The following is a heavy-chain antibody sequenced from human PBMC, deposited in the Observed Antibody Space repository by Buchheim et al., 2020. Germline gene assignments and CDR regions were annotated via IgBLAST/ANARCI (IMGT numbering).Heavy chain of an antibody. CDR3: ARALSGSPLVLSDY. V-gene: IGHV3-30-3*01. CDR2: ISYDGSNK. CDR1: GFTFSSYA. J-gene: IGHJ4*02. Sequence: QVQLVESGGGVVQPGRSLRLSCAASGFTFSSYAMHWVRQAPGKGLEWVAVISYDGSNKYYADSVKGRFTISRENSKNTLYLQMNSLRAEDTAVYYCARALSGSPLVLSDYWGQGTL. D-gene: IGHD6-13*01.